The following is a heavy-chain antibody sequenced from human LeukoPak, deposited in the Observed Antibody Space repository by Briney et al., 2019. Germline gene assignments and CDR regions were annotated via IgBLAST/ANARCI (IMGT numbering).Heavy chain of an antibody. CDR2: IYQSGNN. J-gene: IGHJ6*03. CDR1: GGSISSNY. D-gene: IGHD3-3*01. V-gene: IGHV4-59*01. Sequence: SETLSLTCTISGGSISSNYWGWVRQPPGKGLEYIGYIYQSGNNNYNPSLKSRVTFSEETSKNQFSLKLNSVTAADTAVYYCARGLRVRTFGELSWYIDVWGKGTTVIVS. CDR3: ARGLRVRTFGELSWYIDV.